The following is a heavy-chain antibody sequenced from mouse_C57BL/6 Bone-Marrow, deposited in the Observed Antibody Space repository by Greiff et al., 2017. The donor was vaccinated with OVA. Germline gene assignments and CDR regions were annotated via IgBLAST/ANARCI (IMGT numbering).Heavy chain of an antibody. CDR3: ARDITTVVRYFDV. J-gene: IGHJ1*03. CDR2: ISDGGSYT. V-gene: IGHV5-4*01. CDR1: GFTFSSYA. Sequence: EVQRVESGGGLVKPGGSLKLSCAASGFTFSSYAMSWVRQTPEKRLEWVATISDGGSYTYYPDNVKGRFTISRDNAKNNLYLQMSHLKSEDTAMYYCARDITTVVRYFDVWGTGTTVTVSS. D-gene: IGHD1-1*01.